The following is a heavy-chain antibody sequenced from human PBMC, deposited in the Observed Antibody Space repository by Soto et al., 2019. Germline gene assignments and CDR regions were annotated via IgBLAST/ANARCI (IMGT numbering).Heavy chain of an antibody. CDR1: GGPFSDYY. J-gene: IGHJ5*02. CDR2: INHRGST. V-gene: IGHV4-34*01. D-gene: IGHD2-2*01. Sequence: SETLSLTCAVYGGPFSDYYWSWIRQPPGKGLEWIGEINHRGSTNYNPSLKSRVTISVDTSKNQFSLRLSSVAAADTAVYYCARPGGTWYQPYNWFDPWGQGTLVTVSS. CDR3: ARPGGTWYQPYNWFDP.